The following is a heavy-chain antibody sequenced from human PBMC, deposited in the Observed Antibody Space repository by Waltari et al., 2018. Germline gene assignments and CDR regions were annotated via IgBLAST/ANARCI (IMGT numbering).Heavy chain of an antibody. V-gene: IGHV4-4*02. J-gene: IGHJ4*02. D-gene: IGHD1-1*01. Sequence: QLQLQVSGPGLVKPSGTLSLICAVSGDPMSTSDYRSWVRQPPGKGLEWIGQVRGDGKTNYNPSFASRVTMSLDTSTYHFALKLTSATAADTALYYCARDRGRGLYLDTWGQGTLVTVSP. CDR1: GDPMSTSDY. CDR2: VRGDGKT. CDR3: ARDRGRGLYLDT.